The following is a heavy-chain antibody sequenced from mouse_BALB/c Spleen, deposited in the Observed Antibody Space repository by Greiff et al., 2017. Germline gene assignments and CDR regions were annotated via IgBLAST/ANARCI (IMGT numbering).Heavy chain of an antibody. CDR3: ARGPSVLRLGAMDY. Sequence: EVQLVESGGGLVKPGGSMKLSCAASGFSFSSYAMSWVRQTPAKRLEWVASISSGGSTYYPDSVKGRFTISRDNARNILYLQMSSLRSEDTAMYYCARGPSVLRLGAMDYWGQGTSVTVSA. D-gene: IGHD1-2*01. V-gene: IGHV5-6-5*01. J-gene: IGHJ4*01. CDR2: ISSGGST. CDR1: GFSFSSYA.